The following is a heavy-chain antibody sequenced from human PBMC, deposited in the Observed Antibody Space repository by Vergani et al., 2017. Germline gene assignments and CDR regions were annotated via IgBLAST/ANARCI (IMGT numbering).Heavy chain of an antibody. CDR1: GGSISSGSYY. D-gene: IGHD3-10*01. Sequence: QVQLQESGPGLVKPSQTLSLTCTVSGGSISSGSYYWSWIRQPAGKGLEWIGRIYTSGSTNYNPSLKSRVTMSVDTSKNQFSLKLSSVTAADTAVYYCARAGRPERDYYMDVWGKGTTVTVSS. V-gene: IGHV4-61*02. CDR3: ARAGRPERDYYMDV. J-gene: IGHJ6*03. CDR2: IYTSGST.